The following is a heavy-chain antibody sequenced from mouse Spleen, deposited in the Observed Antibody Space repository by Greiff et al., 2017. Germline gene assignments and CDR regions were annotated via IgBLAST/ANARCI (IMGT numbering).Heavy chain of an antibody. CDR1: GYAFSSSW. V-gene: IGHV1-82*01. J-gene: IGHJ3*01. CDR3: ALTGTEAWFAY. Sequence: QVQLQQSGPELVKPGASVKISCKASGYAFSSSWMNWVKQRPGKGLEWIGRIYPGDGDTNYNGKFKGKATLTADKSSSTAYMQLSSLTSEDSAVYFCALTGTEAWFAYWGQGTLVTVSA. D-gene: IGHD4-1*01. CDR2: IYPGDGDT.